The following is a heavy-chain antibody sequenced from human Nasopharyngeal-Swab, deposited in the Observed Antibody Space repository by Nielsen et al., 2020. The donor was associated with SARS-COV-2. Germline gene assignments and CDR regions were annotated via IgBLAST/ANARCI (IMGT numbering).Heavy chain of an antibody. J-gene: IGHJ6*02. CDR3: ARGLWSSLRLLGGMDV. CDR2: ISSSGSTI. CDR1: GFTFSDYY. V-gene: IGHV3-11*04. D-gene: IGHD4/OR15-4a*01. Sequence: GESLKISCAASGFTFSDYYISWIRQAPGKGLEWVSYISSSGSTIYYADSVKGRFTISRDNAKNTLYLQMNSLRAEDTAVYYCARGLWSSLRLLGGMDVWGQGTTVTVSS.